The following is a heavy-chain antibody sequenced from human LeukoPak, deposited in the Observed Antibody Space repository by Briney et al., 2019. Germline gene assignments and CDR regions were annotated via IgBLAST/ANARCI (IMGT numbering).Heavy chain of an antibody. CDR3: SRSKYSGSHSDY. J-gene: IGHJ4*02. CDR2: MNSDGSSI. D-gene: IGHD1-26*01. V-gene: IGHV3-74*01. Sequence: PGGSLRLSCVASGFTFSSYWMHWVRQAPGKGLVWVSRMNSDGSSISYADSVKGRFTISRDNAKNTLYLQMNSLRAEDTAVYYCSRSKYSGSHSDYWGQGTLVTVSS. CDR1: GFTFSSYW.